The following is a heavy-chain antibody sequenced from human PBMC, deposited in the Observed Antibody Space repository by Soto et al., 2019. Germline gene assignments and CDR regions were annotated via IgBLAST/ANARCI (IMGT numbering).Heavy chain of an antibody. CDR1: GDSVSSNSAA. V-gene: IGHV6-1*01. CDR2: SYYRSKWYN. J-gene: IGHJ4*02. CDR3: ARAGDYYDSSGSPYFDY. D-gene: IGHD3-22*01. Sequence: SQTLSLTCAISGDSVSSNSAAWGWSSQSPSRCLEWLGRSYYRSKWYNDYAVSVKSRIAINPDTSKNQFSLQLNSVTPEDTAVYYCARAGDYYDSSGSPYFDYWGQGTLVTVSS.